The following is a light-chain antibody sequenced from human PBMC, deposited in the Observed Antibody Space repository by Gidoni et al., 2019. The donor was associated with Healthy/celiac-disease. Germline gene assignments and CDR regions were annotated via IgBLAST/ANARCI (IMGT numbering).Light chain of an antibody. V-gene: IGLV3-1*01. CDR2: QDT. CDR1: KLGDNY. J-gene: IGLJ1*01. CDR3: QAWDSSTGV. Sequence: SYELTQPPSVSLSPGQTASITCSGDKLGDNYVCWYQQRPGQSPVLVIYQDTKRPSGIPERFFGSNSGNTATLTISGTQAMDEADYYCQAWDSSTGVFGTGTKVTVL.